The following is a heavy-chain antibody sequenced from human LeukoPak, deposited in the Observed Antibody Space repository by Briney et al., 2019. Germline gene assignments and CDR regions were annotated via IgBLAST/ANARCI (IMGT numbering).Heavy chain of an antibody. D-gene: IGHD1-1*01. Sequence: PSETLSLTCAVYGGSFNGYYWSWIRQPPGKGLEWIGEINHSGSTNYNPSLKSRVTISVDTSKNQFSLKLSSVTAADTAVYYCARGRGNWNMELRWYFDLWGRGTLVTVSS. J-gene: IGHJ2*01. CDR1: GGSFNGYY. CDR2: INHSGST. V-gene: IGHV4-34*01. CDR3: ARGRGNWNMELRWYFDL.